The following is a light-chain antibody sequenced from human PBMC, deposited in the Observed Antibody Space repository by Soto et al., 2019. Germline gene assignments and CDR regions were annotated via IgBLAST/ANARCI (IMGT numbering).Light chain of an antibody. CDR2: DVS. CDR1: SSDVGGYNY. CDR3: SSYTSSSFYV. V-gene: IGLV2-14*01. J-gene: IGLJ1*01. Sequence: QSVLTQPASVSGSPGQSITIPCTGTSSDVGGYNYVSWYQQHPGKAPKLMIYDVSNRPSGVSNRFSGSKSGNTASLTISGLQAEDEADYYCSSYTSSSFYVFGTGTKLTVL.